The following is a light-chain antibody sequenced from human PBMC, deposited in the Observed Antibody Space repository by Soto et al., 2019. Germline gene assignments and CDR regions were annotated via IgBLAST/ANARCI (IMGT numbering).Light chain of an antibody. V-gene: IGLV2-8*01. CDR3: SSYAGSNNGV. CDR2: DVT. CDR1: SSDVGAFDY. Sequence: QSVLTQPPSASGSLGQSVAISCTGTSSDVGAFDYVSWYQHHPGKVPKLLIYDVTKRPSGVPDRFSGSKSGNTASLTVSGLQAEDEADYYCSSYAGSNNGVFGGGTKLTVL. J-gene: IGLJ3*02.